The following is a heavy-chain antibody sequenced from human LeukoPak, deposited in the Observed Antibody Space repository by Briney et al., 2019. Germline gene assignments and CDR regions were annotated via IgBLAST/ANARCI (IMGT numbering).Heavy chain of an antibody. CDR3: ASGIRGQYYFDY. CDR2: ISYDGSNK. D-gene: IGHD3-10*01. J-gene: IGHJ4*02. Sequence: GGSLRLSCAASGFTFSSYGMHWVRQAPGKGLEWVAVISYDGSNKYYADSVKGRFTISRDNSKNTLYLQMNSLRAEDTAVYYCASGIRGQYYFDYWGQGTLVTVSS. V-gene: IGHV3-30*03. CDR1: GFTFSSYG.